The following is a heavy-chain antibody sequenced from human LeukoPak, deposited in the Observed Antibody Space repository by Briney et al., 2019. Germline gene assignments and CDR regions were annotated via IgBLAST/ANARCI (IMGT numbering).Heavy chain of an antibody. V-gene: IGHV3-53*04. D-gene: IGHD6-6*01. CDR3: GSSSSVYYYHGLDV. J-gene: IGHJ6*02. Sequence: GGSLRLSCEASAFTVSSSYMSWVRQAPGKGLEWVSVIYSVGSTYYADSVKGRFTISRHNSKNTLYLQMNSLRAEDTAVYYCGSSSSVYYYHGLDVWGQGTTVTVSS. CDR2: IYSVGST. CDR1: AFTVSSSY.